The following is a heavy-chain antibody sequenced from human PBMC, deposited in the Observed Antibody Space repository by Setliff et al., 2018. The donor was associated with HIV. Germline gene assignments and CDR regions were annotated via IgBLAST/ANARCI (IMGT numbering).Heavy chain of an antibody. CDR2: ISSRGTTI. V-gene: IGHV3-48*03. J-gene: IGHJ6*03. CDR1: GFTFSNYA. CDR3: AGVWEGWFHYYYYYYMDV. Sequence: LRLSCAASGFTFSNYAMSWVRQAPGEGLEWVSCISSRGTTIYYAASVKGRFTISRDNAKNSLYLQMNSLRAEDTAVYYCAGVWEGWFHYYYYYYMDVWGKGTTVTVSS. D-gene: IGHD6-19*01.